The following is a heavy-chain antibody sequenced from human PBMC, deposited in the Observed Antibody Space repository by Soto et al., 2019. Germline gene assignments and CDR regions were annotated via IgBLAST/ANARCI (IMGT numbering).Heavy chain of an antibody. CDR1: GGSISGYY. V-gene: IGHV4-59*04. Sequence: SETLSLTCTVSGGSISGYYWSWIRQPPGKGLEWIGSIYYSGSTYYNPXLXXXXXXXXXTSXXQFSLKLSSVTAADTAVYYCAXTMDGGNSSSFNWFDPWGQGTLVTVSS. CDR2: IYYSGST. D-gene: IGHD6-13*01. CDR3: AXTMDGGNSSSFNWFDP. J-gene: IGHJ5*02.